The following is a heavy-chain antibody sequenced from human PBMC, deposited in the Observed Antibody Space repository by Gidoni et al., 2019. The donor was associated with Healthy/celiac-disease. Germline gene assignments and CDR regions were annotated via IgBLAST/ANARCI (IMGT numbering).Heavy chain of an antibody. D-gene: IGHD6-19*01. Sequence: EVQLLESGGGLVQPGGSLRLSCAASGFPFSRYAMSWVRQAPGKGLEWVSAISGSGGSTYYADSVKGRFTISRDNSKNTLYLQMNSLRAEDTAVYYCAKDRRFGVAVAGTIKWGQGTLVTVSS. CDR2: ISGSGGST. J-gene: IGHJ4*02. CDR1: GFPFSRYA. V-gene: IGHV3-23*01. CDR3: AKDRRFGVAVAGTIK.